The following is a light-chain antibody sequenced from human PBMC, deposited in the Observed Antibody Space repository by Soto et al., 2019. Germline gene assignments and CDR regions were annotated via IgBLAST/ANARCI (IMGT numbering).Light chain of an antibody. Sequence: QSALTQPASVSGSPGQSITISCTGTSRDVGGYNYVSWYQQHPGKAPKLMIYDVSNRPSGVSNRFSGSKSGNTASLTISGLQAEDEADYYCSSSTSSSTLVVFGGGTKLTVL. V-gene: IGLV2-14*01. CDR1: SRDVGGYNY. CDR3: SSSTSSSTLVV. J-gene: IGLJ2*01. CDR2: DVS.